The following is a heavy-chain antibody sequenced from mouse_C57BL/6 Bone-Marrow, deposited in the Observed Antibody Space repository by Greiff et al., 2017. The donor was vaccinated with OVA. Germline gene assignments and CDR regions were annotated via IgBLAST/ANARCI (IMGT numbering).Heavy chain of an antibody. V-gene: IGHV1-20*01. CDR2: INPYNGDT. J-gene: IGHJ4*01. D-gene: IGHD2-1*01. CDR3: ARSGYYGNYGAMDY. CDR1: GYSFTGYF. Sequence: EVKLMESGPELVKPGDSVKISCKASGYSFTGYFMNWVMQSHGKSLEWIGRINPYNGDTFYNQKFKGKATLTVDKSSSTAHMELRSLTSEDSAVYYCARSGYYGNYGAMDYWGQGTSVTVSS.